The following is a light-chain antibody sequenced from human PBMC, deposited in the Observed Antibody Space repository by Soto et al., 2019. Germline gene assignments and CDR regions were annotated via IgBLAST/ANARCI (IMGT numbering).Light chain of an antibody. CDR2: GNS. V-gene: IGLV1-40*01. J-gene: IGLJ1*01. CDR1: SSNIGAGYD. CDR3: QSYDSSLSEV. Sequence: QSVLTQPPSVSGAPGQRVTISCTGSSSNIGAGYDVHWYQQLPGTAPKLPIYGNSNRPSGVPDRFTGSKSGTSASLAITGLQAEDEADDYCQSYDSSLSEVFGTGTKVTVL.